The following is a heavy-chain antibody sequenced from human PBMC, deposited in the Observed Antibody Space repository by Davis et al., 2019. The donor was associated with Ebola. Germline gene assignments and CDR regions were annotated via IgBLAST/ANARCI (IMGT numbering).Heavy chain of an antibody. Sequence: GGSLRLSCAGSGFTFGNYAMTWARQAPGKGLEWVSTFGTSGDTFYADSVKGRFTISRDNSKNTLYLQMNGLRVDDTAIYYCAKDTSNIWFDIWGQGTMVTVSS. J-gene: IGHJ3*02. D-gene: IGHD1-26*01. V-gene: IGHV3-23*01. CDR1: GFTFGNYA. CDR2: FGTSGDT. CDR3: AKDTSNIWFDI.